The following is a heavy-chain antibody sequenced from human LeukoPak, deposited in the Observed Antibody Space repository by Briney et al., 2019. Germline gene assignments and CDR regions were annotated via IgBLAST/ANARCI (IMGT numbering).Heavy chain of an antibody. CDR1: GDSISGSDYY. CDR3: ARNPNLVVVVLPTLSFFDS. CDR2: VYSSGNT. D-gene: IGHD2-15*01. V-gene: IGHV4-39*01. J-gene: IGHJ4*02. Sequence: SETLSLTCIVSGDSISGSDYYWGWIRQTPGKGLEWIGSVYSSGNTFYNPSFQSRVTVSVDTSKNQFSLQLTSVTAADAAMYYCARNPNLVVVVLPTLSFFDSWGQGTLVAVSS.